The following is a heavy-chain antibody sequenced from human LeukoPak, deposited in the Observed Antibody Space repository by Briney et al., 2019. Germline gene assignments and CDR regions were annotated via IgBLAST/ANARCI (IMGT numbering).Heavy chain of an antibody. V-gene: IGHV5-51*01. CDR1: GYSFTSYW. CDR3: ARPRPRYCSSTSCSYFDY. J-gene: IGHJ4*02. Sequence: GESPKISCKGSGYSFTSYWIGWVRRMPGKGLEWMGIIYPGDSDTRYSPSFQGQVTISADKSISTAYLQWSSLKASDTAMYYCARPRPRYCSSTSCSYFDYWGQGTLVTVSA. D-gene: IGHD2-2*01. CDR2: IYPGDSDT.